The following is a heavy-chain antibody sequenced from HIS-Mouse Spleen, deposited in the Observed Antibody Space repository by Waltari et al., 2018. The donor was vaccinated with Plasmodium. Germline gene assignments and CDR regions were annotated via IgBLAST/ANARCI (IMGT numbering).Heavy chain of an antibody. V-gene: IGHV3-30*18. Sequence: QVQLVESGGGVVQPGRSLRLSCAASGFTFSSYGRHWVRQAPGKGREWVAVISDDGSNKYYADSVTGRFTISRDNSKNTLYLQMNSLRAEDTAVYYCAKDRRSSSWYVDYWGQGTLVTVSS. CDR3: AKDRRSSSWYVDY. CDR1: GFTFSSYG. CDR2: ISDDGSNK. J-gene: IGHJ4*02. D-gene: IGHD6-13*01.